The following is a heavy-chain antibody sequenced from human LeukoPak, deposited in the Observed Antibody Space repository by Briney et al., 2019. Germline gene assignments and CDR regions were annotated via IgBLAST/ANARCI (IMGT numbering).Heavy chain of an antibody. J-gene: IGHJ1*01. CDR1: GFSFSSYA. V-gene: IGHV3-30*04. Sequence: GRSLRLSCAASGFSFSSYAMHWVRQAPGKGLEWVAAISYDGSNKYYADSVKGRFTISRDNSKNTLYLQMNSLRAEDTAVYYCARVNRGDIYGSGSYYRPIGYFQHWGQGTLVTVSS. CDR3: ARVNRGDIYGSGSYYRPIGYFQH. D-gene: IGHD3-10*01. CDR2: ISYDGSNK.